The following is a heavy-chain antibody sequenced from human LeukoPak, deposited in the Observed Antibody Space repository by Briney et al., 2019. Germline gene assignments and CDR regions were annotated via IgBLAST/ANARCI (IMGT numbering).Heavy chain of an antibody. CDR3: ARASYDSSGYYVF. D-gene: IGHD3-22*01. CDR1: GYSFTSYW. V-gene: IGHV5-51*01. J-gene: IGHJ4*02. Sequence: GASLQISCKGSGYSFTSYWIGWVRQMPGKGLEWMGIIYPGDSDTRYSPSFQGQVTISADKSISTAYLQWSSLKASDTAMYYCARASYDSSGYYVFWGQGSLVTVSS. CDR2: IYPGDSDT.